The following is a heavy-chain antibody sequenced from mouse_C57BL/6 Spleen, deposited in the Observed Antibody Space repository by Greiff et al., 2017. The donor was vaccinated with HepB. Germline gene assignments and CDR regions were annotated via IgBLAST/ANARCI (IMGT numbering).Heavy chain of an antibody. CDR3: ARKRGSYAMDY. Sequence: QVHVKQPGAELVKPGASVKMSCKASGYTFTSYWITWVKQRPGQGLEWIGDIYPGSGSTNYNEKFKSKATLTVDTSSSTAYMQLSSLTSEDSAVYYCARKRGSYAMDYWGQGTSVTVSS. CDR1: GYTFTSYW. V-gene: IGHV1-55*01. J-gene: IGHJ4*01. CDR2: IYPGSGST.